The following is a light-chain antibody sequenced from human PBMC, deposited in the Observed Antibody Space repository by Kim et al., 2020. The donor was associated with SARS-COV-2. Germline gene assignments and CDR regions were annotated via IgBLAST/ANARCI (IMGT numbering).Light chain of an antibody. CDR3: SSYTSSSTHHYVV. CDR2: EVS. V-gene: IGLV2-14*01. Sequence: QSALTQPASVSGSPGQSITISCTGTSSDVGGYNYVSWYQQHPGKAPKLMIYEVSNRPSGVSNRFSGSKSGNTASLTISGLQAEDEADYYCSSYTSSSTHHYVVFGGGTQLTVL. CDR1: SSDVGGYNY. J-gene: IGLJ2*01.